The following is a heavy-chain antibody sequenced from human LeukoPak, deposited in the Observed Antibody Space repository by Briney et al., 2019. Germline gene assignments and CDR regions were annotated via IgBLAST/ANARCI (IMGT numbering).Heavy chain of an antibody. CDR2: INYSGST. V-gene: IGHV4-59*08. CDR3: ARAGYYDILTGYSDWFDP. CDR1: GGSINSYS. J-gene: IGHJ5*02. Sequence: SETLSLTCTVSGGSINSYSWSWIRQPPGKGLEWIGCINYSGSTNYNPSLKSRVTISGDTSKNQSSLKVSSVTAADTAVYYCARAGYYDILTGYSDWFDPWGQGTLVTVSS. D-gene: IGHD3-9*01.